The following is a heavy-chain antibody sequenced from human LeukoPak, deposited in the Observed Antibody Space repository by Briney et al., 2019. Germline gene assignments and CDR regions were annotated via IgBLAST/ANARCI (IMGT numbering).Heavy chain of an antibody. D-gene: IGHD5-24*01. CDR3: ARAGRDGYNYNWFDP. V-gene: IGHV4-38-2*01. J-gene: IGHJ5*02. CDR2: IYHSGST. CDR1: GYSIGSGYY. Sequence: PSETLSLTCVVSGYSIGSGYYWGWMRQPPGKGLEWIGTIYHSGSTYYNPSLKSRVTMSVDTSKNQFSLKLSSVTAADTAVYYCARAGRDGYNYNWFDPWGQGTLVTVSS.